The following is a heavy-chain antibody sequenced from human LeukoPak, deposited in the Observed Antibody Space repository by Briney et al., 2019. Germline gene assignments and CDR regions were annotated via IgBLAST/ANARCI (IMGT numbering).Heavy chain of an antibody. Sequence: GGSLRLSCAASGFTFSRYAMSWVRQAPGKGLEWVSSVSTDGDTYYTDSVKGWFTISRDTSRNTLFLQMTSLRAEDTALYYCARSRSGSVAGTSDYWGQGTLVIVSS. J-gene: IGHJ4*02. D-gene: IGHD6-19*01. CDR1: GFTFSRYA. CDR2: VSTDGDT. V-gene: IGHV3-23*01. CDR3: ARSRSGSVAGTSDY.